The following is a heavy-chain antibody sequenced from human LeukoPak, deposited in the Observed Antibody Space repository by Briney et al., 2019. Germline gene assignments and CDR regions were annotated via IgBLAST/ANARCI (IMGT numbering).Heavy chain of an antibody. V-gene: IGHV4-39*01. CDR2: IYYSGST. CDR1: CGSIRSSSYY. Sequence: PSEPLSLTRTVSCGSIRSSSYYWGGVRQPPGKGLEGFGSIYYSGSTYYNPSLKSRVTISVDTSKNQFSLKLSSVTAADTAVYYCVRYASGSQSGRPFDYWGQGTLVTVSS. CDR3: VRYASGSQSGRPFDY. J-gene: IGHJ4*02. D-gene: IGHD3-10*01.